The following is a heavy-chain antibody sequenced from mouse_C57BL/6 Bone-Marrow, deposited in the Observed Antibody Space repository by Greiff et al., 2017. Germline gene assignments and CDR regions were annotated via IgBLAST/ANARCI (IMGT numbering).Heavy chain of an antibody. CDR2: ISDGGSYT. D-gene: IGHD3-3*01. CDR3: ARDRGGDY. Sequence: EVKLVESGGGLVKPGGSLKLSCAASGFTFSSYAMSWVRQTPEKRLEWVATISDGGSYTYYPDNVKGRFTISRDNAKNNLYLQMSHRKSEDTAMYYCARDRGGDYWGQGTSVTVSS. J-gene: IGHJ4*01. CDR1: GFTFSSYA. V-gene: IGHV5-4*01.